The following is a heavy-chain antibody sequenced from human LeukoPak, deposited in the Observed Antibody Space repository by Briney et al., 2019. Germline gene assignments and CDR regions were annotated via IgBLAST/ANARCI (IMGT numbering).Heavy chain of an antibody. CDR2: IYYSGST. D-gene: IGHD6-19*01. CDR1: GGSISGYY. J-gene: IGHJ4*02. V-gene: IGHV4-59*08. CDR3: ARLASSGWSHCDY. Sequence: SETLSLTCTVSGGSISGYYWSWIRQPPGMGPEWIGYIYYSGSTNYNPSLKSRVTISVDTSKNQFSLKMNSVTAADTAVYYCARLASSGWSHCDYWGQGTLVTVSS.